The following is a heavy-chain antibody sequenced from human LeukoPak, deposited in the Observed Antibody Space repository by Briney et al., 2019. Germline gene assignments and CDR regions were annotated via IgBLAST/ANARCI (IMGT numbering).Heavy chain of an antibody. V-gene: IGHV3-7*01. J-gene: IGHJ4*02. CDR2: IKQDRSEK. D-gene: IGHD1-1*01. CDR1: GSTFSNYW. CDR3: AYYHVNEEPPTF. Sequence: GGSPRLSCAASGSTFSNYWMSWVRQAPGKGLEWVANIKQDRSEKYYVDSVKGRFTVSRDNSKNMLYLQMNSLRAEDTAVYYCAYYHVNEEPPTFWGQGTLVTVSS.